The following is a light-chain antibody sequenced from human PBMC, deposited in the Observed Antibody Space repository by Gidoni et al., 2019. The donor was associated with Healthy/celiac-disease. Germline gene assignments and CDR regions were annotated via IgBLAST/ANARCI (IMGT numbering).Light chain of an antibody. Sequence: IVLTQSPATLSLSPGERATLSCRASQSVSSYLAWYQQKPGQAPRLLIYDASNRATGIPARFSGSGSGTDFTLTISSLEPEDFAVYYCQQRSNGLTFXPXTKVDIK. CDR3: QQRSNGLT. CDR1: QSVSSY. J-gene: IGKJ3*01. CDR2: DAS. V-gene: IGKV3-11*01.